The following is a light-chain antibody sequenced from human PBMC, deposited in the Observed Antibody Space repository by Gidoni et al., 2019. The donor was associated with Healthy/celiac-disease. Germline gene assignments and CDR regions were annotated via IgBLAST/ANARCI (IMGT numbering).Light chain of an antibody. CDR3: QQYNNWPPST. CDR2: GAS. J-gene: IGKJ1*01. Sequence: EIVITQSPATLSVSPGQRATLSCRASQSVSSHLAWYQQTPGQAPRALLYGASTRATGSPARFSGRESGTECTLTISSLQSDDFAVYYCQQYNNWPPSTFGQGTKVEIK. V-gene: IGKV3-15*01. CDR1: QSVSSH.